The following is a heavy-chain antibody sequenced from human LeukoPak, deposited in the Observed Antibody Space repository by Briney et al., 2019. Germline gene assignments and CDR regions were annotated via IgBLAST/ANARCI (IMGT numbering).Heavy chain of an antibody. CDR3: ARATGISAAAN. V-gene: IGHV4-59*01. CDR1: GGSISSYY. CDR2: IYFGGST. Sequence: PSETLSLTCTVSGGSISSYYCTWIRQSPGKGLEWIGYIYFGGSTNYSPSLRSRVTISRDTSKNQFSLKLTSVTAEDTAVYYCARATGISAAANWGQGTLVTVPS. J-gene: IGHJ4*02. D-gene: IGHD6-13*01.